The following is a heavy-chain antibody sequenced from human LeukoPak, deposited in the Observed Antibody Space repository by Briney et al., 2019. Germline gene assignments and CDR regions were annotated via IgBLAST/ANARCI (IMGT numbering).Heavy chain of an antibody. CDR2: ISGSGGST. J-gene: IGHJ4*02. CDR3: ARVGGWGYSYGYLMDY. V-gene: IGHV3-23*01. Sequence: GGSLRLSCAASGFTFSSYGMSWVRQAPGKGLEWVSAISGSGGSTYYADSVKGRFTISRDNAKNSLYLQMSSLRAEDTAVYYCARVGGWGYSYGYLMDYWGQGTLVTVSS. D-gene: IGHD5-18*01. CDR1: GFTFSSYG.